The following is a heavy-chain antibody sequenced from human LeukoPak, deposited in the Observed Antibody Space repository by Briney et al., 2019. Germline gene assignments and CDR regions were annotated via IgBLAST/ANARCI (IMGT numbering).Heavy chain of an antibody. V-gene: IGHV4-39*01. CDR2: IYYSGST. Sequence: SETLSLTCTVSGGSISRSSYYWGWIRQPPGKGLEWIGSIYYSGSTYYNPSLKSRVTISVDTSKNQFSLKLSSVTAADTAVYYCARPRTTVTNTYWYFDLWGRGTLVTVSS. CDR1: GGSISRSSYY. D-gene: IGHD4-17*01. CDR3: ARPRTTVTNTYWYFDL. J-gene: IGHJ2*01.